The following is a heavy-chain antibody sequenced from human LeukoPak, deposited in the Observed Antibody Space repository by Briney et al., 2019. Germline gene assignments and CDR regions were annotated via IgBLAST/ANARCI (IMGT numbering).Heavy chain of an antibody. J-gene: IGHJ6*02. V-gene: IGHV4-59*01. CDR1: RGSISSFY. CDR3: ASRLDGSSGVYGMDV. D-gene: IGHD6-13*01. CDR2: IYYSGST. Sequence: PSETLSLTCTVSRGSISSFYWSWIRQPPGKGLEWIGYIYYSGSTNYNPSLKSRVTISVDTSKNQFSLKLSSVTAADTAVYYCASRLDGSSGVYGMDVWGQGTTVTVSS.